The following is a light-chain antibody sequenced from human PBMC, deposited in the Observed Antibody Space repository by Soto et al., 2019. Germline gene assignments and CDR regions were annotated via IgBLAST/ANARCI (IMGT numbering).Light chain of an antibody. Sequence: QSVLTQPPSVSGAPGQRVTISCTGSSSNIGADFDVHWYQQLPGTAPKLLISGHNDRPSGVPDRFSGSKSGTSASLAITGLQAEDEADYYCQSYDSSLRGSVFGGGTKVTVL. J-gene: IGLJ3*02. CDR2: GHN. CDR3: QSYDSSLRGSV. V-gene: IGLV1-40*01. CDR1: SSNIGADFD.